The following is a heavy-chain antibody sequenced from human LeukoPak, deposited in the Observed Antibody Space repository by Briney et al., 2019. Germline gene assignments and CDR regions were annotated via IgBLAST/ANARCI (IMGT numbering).Heavy chain of an antibody. D-gene: IGHD6-19*01. CDR3: ARVVAGTTGWFDP. V-gene: IGHV1-69*05. CDR1: GGTFSSYA. Sequence: GALVKVSCKASGGTFSSYAISWVRQAPGQGLEWMGGIIPIFGTANYAQKLQGRVTMTTDTSTSTAYMELRSLRSDDTAVYYCARVVAGTTGWFDPWGQGTLVTVSS. J-gene: IGHJ5*02. CDR2: IIPIFGTA.